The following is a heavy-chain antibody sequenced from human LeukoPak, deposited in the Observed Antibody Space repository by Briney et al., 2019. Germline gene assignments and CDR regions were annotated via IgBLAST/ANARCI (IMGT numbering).Heavy chain of an antibody. Sequence: PSETLSLTCTLSGDSISTYYWTWIRQPPGKGLEWIGYIYYSGSTNYNPSLKSRVTISADTSKNQFSLKLSSVTAADTAVYYCARLADGHNLRYFDYWGQGTLVTVSS. V-gene: IGHV4-59*08. D-gene: IGHD5-24*01. CDR1: GDSISTYY. J-gene: IGHJ4*02. CDR2: IYYSGST. CDR3: ARLADGHNLRYFDY.